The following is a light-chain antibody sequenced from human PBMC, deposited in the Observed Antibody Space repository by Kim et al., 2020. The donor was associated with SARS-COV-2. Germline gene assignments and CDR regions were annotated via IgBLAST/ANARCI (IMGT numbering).Light chain of an antibody. CDR3: NSRESGVNHVV. CDR2: EKN. V-gene: IGLV3-19*01. J-gene: IGLJ3*02. Sequence: ALGQTVRSTCQGDSRESYYACWYPQKPGQAPVLVIYEKNNRPSGIPDRFSGSSSGYTASLTITGAQAEDEADYYCNSRESGVNHVVFGGGTQLTVL. CDR1: SRESYY.